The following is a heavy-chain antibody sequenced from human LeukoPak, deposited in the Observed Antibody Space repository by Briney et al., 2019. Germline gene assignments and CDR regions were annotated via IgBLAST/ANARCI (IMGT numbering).Heavy chain of an antibody. CDR3: AKWGYYFDSSAHVVPTDDP. Sequence: SETLSLTCTVSGGSISTYYWTWIRQPPGKGLEWIAYIIYSGRADYNPSLKSRVTISVDTSRNQFSLRLTSVTAADTAVYYCAKWGYYFDSSAHVVPTDDPWGQGILVTVSS. CDR1: GGSISTYY. CDR2: IIYSGRA. V-gene: IGHV4-59*01. D-gene: IGHD3-22*01. J-gene: IGHJ5*02.